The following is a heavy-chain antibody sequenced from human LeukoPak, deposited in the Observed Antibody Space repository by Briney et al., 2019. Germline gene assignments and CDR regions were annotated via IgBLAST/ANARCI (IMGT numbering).Heavy chain of an antibody. CDR2: IHHSGTT. CDR1: GYSISNGYY. Sequence: PSETLSLTCIVSGYSISNGYYWGWVRQPPGKGLEWIGTIHHSGTTYYSPSLRSRVTTSVDTSKNQFFLSLSSVTAADTAVYYCARSYYDTRGRFDPWGQGTLVTVSS. CDR3: ARSYYDTRGRFDP. D-gene: IGHD3-22*01. J-gene: IGHJ5*02. V-gene: IGHV4-38-2*02.